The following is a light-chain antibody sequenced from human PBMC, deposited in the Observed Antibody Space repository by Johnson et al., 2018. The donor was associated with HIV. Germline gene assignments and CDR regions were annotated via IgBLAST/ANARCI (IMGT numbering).Light chain of an antibody. V-gene: IGLV1-51*02. J-gene: IGLJ1*01. CDR2: EKN. Sequence: QSVLTQPPSVSAAPGQKVTISCSGSSSNIGNNYVSWYQQLPGTAPKLLIYEKNKRPSGIPDRFSGSKSGTSATLGITGLQTGDEADYYCGTWDTSLSTGGVFGPGTKVTVL. CDR1: SSNIGNNY. CDR3: GTWDTSLSTGGV.